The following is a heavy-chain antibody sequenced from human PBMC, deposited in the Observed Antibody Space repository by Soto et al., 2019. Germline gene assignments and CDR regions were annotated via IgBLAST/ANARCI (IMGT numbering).Heavy chain of an antibody. V-gene: IGHV1-18*01. CDR3: ARDWNCSNTRCQNCFDP. D-gene: IGHD2-2*01. Sequence: QGQLVQSGAEVTEPGASVKVSCKASGYTFINYGVSWVRQAPGQGLEWMGWISGNTGKANYAQNLQGRVTMTTDTSTNTAYMELRSLRSDDTAVCYCARDWNCSNTRCQNCFDPWGQGTLVTVSS. J-gene: IGHJ5*02. CDR2: ISGNTGKA. CDR1: GYTFINYG.